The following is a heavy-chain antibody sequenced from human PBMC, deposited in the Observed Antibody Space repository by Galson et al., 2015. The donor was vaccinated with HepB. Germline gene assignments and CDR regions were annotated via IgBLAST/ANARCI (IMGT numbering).Heavy chain of an antibody. CDR1: GGTFSSYA. D-gene: IGHD6-19*01. CDR3: ARGWIAVAGTYFDY. V-gene: IGHV1-69*13. J-gene: IGHJ4*02. CDR2: IIPTFGTA. Sequence: SVKVSCKASGGTFSSYAISWVRQAPGQGLEWMGGIIPTFGTANYAQKFQGRVTITADESTSTAYMELSSLRSEDTAVYYCARGWIAVAGTYFDYWGQGTLVTVSS.